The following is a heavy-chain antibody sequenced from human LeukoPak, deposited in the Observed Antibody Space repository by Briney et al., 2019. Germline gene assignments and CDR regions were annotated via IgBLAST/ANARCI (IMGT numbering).Heavy chain of an antibody. CDR2: ISSSSSTI. CDR3: ATGVYSSSTGAFDI. Sequence: GGSLRLSCAASGFTFSSYSMSWVRQAPGKGLEWVSYISSSSSTIYYADSVKGRFTISRDNAKNSLYLQMNSLRAEDTAVYYCATGVYSSSTGAFDIWGQGTMVTVSS. V-gene: IGHV3-48*01. D-gene: IGHD6-6*01. CDR1: GFTFSSYS. J-gene: IGHJ3*02.